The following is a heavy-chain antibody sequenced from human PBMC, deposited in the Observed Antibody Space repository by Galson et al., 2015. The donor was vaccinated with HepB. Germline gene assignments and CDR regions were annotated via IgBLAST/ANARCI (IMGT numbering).Heavy chain of an antibody. CDR1: GFTFSSYG. CDR3: AKDGGRGYTYGPNWFDP. J-gene: IGHJ5*02. D-gene: IGHD5-18*01. Sequence: LRLSCAASGFTFSSYGMHWVRQAPGKGLEWVAVVSYDGSNKYYADSVKGRFTFSRDNSKNTLYLQMNSLRAEDTAIYYCAKDGGRGYTYGPNWFDPWGQGTLVTVSS. CDR2: VSYDGSNK. V-gene: IGHV3-30*18.